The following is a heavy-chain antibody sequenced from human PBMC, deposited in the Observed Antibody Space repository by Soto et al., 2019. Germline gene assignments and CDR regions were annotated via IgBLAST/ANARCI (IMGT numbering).Heavy chain of an antibody. J-gene: IGHJ4*02. Sequence: QVQLVQSGAEVKSPGASVQLSCKASGSTFTTYYIHWVRQAPGQGLEWMGRIYPSGGSTIYAQNFQGRVTITRDTSTSTGYMELSTLRSEDTAVYYCARYGHKGEFDYLGQGTLVTVSS. V-gene: IGHV1-46*01. CDR3: ARYGHKGEFDY. D-gene: IGHD3-16*01. CDR1: GSTFTTYY. CDR2: IYPSGGST.